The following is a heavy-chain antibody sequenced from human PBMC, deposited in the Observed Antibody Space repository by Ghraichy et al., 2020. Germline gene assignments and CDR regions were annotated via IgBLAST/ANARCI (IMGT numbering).Heavy chain of an antibody. CDR2: IYYSGST. J-gene: IGHJ4*02. CDR1: VSSINISTSY. Sequence: SETLSLTCTVSVSSINISTSYWGWIRQPPGKGLEWIGSIYYSGSTDYNPSLKSRVTISVDTSNKQFSLRLTSVTATDTAVYYCARHTFPESIIHFFDYWGQRALVTVSS. D-gene: IGHD3-16*01. CDR3: ARHTFPESIIHFFDY. V-gene: IGHV4-39*01.